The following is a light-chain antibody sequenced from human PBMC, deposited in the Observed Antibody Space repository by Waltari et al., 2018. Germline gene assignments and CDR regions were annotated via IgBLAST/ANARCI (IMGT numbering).Light chain of an antibody. Sequence: SYDLTQPPSVSVSPGQTASITCSGDKLGDKYACWYQQKPGQSPVVVIYKDSQRPSGIPWRLSGSNSGNTATLTISGAQALDEADYYCQAWDSNVVIFGGGTKLTVL. J-gene: IGLJ2*01. CDR3: QAWDSNVVI. CDR1: KLGDKY. CDR2: KDS. V-gene: IGLV3-1*01.